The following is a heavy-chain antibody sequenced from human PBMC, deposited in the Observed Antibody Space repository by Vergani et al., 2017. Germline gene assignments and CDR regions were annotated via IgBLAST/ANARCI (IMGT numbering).Heavy chain of an antibody. CDR2: IYYSGST. J-gene: IGHJ4*02. V-gene: IGHV4-34*11. D-gene: IGHD6-19*01. CDR3: ARYGKQWAFDY. CDR1: GGSFSGYY. Sequence: QVQLQQWGAGLLKPSETLSLTCAVYGGSFSGYYWSWIRQPPGKGLEWIGYIYYSGSTNYNPSLKSRVTISVDTSKNQFSLKLSSVTAADTAVYYCARYGKQWAFDYWGQGTLVTVSS.